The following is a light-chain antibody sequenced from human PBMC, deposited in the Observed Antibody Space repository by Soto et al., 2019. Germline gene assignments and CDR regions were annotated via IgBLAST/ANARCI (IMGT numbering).Light chain of an antibody. CDR3: LQHNTYPLT. Sequence: DIQLTQPPSPLSASVGDRVPITCRAGQGIRKDLGWYQQKPGKAPKRLIYAASSLQSGVPSRFSGSGFGTEFTLTISSLQPEDFATYYCLQHNTYPLTFGGGTKVEI. CDR1: QGIRKD. J-gene: IGKJ4*01. CDR2: AAS. V-gene: IGKV1-17*01.